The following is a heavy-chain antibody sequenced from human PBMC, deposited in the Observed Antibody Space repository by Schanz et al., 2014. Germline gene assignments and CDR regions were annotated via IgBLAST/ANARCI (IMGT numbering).Heavy chain of an antibody. D-gene: IGHD3-10*01. CDR1: GITFSDYA. J-gene: IGHJ5*01. V-gene: IGHV3-23*01. CDR2: IASGGSHT. CDR3: AKDFTGSGIFFNS. Sequence: EVQLLESGGALEQPGGSLRLSCAASGITFSDYAMSWVRQAPGKGLEWVSTIASGGSHTFYADSVTGRFTISGDNSKNTLFLQMNSLRVEDTAIYYCAKDFTGSGIFFNSWGQGTLVSVSS.